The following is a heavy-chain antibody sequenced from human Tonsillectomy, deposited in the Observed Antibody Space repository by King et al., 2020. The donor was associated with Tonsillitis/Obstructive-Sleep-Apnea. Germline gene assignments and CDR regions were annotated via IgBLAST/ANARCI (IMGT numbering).Heavy chain of an antibody. V-gene: IGHV3-33*01. CDR1: GFTFSSYG. CDR3: ARSPFPFSATYYYYYYMDV. Sequence: VQLVESGGGVVQPGRSLRLSCAASGFTFSSYGMHWVRQAPGKVLEWVAVIWYDGSNKYYADSVKGLFTISSDNSKNTLYLQMNSLRAEDTAVYYCARSPFPFSATYYYYYYMDVWGKGTTVTVSS. J-gene: IGHJ6*03. D-gene: IGHD5-12*01. CDR2: IWYDGSNK.